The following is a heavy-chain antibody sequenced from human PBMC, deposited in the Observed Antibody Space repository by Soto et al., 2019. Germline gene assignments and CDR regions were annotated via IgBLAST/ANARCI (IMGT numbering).Heavy chain of an antibody. Sequence: QVQLVESGGGVVQPGRSLRLSCAASGFTFSSYAMHWVRQAPGKGLEWVAVISYDGSNKYYADSVKGRFTISRDNSKNTLDLQMNSLRSEDTAVYYCARVAVEMATIHVFDYWGQGTLVTVSP. D-gene: IGHD5-12*01. CDR3: ARVAVEMATIHVFDY. V-gene: IGHV3-30-3*01. J-gene: IGHJ4*02. CDR1: GFTFSSYA. CDR2: ISYDGSNK.